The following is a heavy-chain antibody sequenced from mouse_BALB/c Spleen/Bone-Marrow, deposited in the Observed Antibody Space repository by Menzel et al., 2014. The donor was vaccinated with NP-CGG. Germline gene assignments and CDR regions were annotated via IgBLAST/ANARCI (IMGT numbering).Heavy chain of an antibody. CDR1: GYVFSTYW. V-gene: IGHV1-80*01. D-gene: IGHD1-1*01. Sequence: VHLVESGAELVRPGSSVKISCKASGYVFSTYWMNWVKQRPGQGLEWIGQIYPGDGDTNYNGKFKGTATLTADKSSSTAYMQLSSLTSEDSAVYFCARSGYGSSYDYWGQGTILAVSS. CDR3: ARSGYGSSYDY. CDR2: IYPGDGDT. J-gene: IGHJ2*01.